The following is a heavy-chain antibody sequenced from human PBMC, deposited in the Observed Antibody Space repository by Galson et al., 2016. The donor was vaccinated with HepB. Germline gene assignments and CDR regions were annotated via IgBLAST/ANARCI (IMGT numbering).Heavy chain of an antibody. CDR2: INHIGNT. CDR1: GGSFRGYF. CDR3: ARGRHAEPFDS. D-gene: IGHD1-26*01. Sequence: SETLSLTCAVYGGSFRGYFWSWIRQPPGKGLEWIGEINHIGNTYYNPSLKNRVTISLDTSKNQFSVNLNSVTAADTAVYYCARGRHAEPFDSWGQGTLVTVSS. J-gene: IGHJ4*02. V-gene: IGHV4-34*01.